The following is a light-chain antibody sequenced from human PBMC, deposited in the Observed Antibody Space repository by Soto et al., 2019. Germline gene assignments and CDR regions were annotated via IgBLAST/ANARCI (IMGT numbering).Light chain of an antibody. CDR1: QSVSSSY. Sequence: EIVLTQSPGTLSLSPGERATLSCRASQSVSSSYLAWYQQKPGQAPRLLIYGASSRATGIPDRFGGSGSGTDFTLTISRLEPEDFAVYYCQQYGSSPFTFGQGTRREIK. J-gene: IGKJ5*01. CDR2: GAS. CDR3: QQYGSSPFT. V-gene: IGKV3-20*01.